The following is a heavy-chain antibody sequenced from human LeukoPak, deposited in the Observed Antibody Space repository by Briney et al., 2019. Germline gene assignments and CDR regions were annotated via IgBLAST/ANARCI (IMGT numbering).Heavy chain of an antibody. Sequence: GGSLRLSCAASGFTFSSYAMHWVRRAPGKGLEYVSGISSNGAGTYYASSVKGRFTISRDNSKKTLYLQMGSLRAEDMAVYYCARERYSVYDFDAFDLWGQGTMVTVSS. CDR1: GFTFSSYA. CDR2: ISSNGAGT. CDR3: ARERYSVYDFDAFDL. J-gene: IGHJ3*01. D-gene: IGHD5/OR15-5a*01. V-gene: IGHV3-64*01.